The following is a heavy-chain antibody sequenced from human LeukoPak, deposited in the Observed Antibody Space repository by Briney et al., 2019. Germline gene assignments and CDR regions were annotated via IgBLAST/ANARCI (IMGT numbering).Heavy chain of an antibody. J-gene: IGHJ6*02. CDR1: GDSINNYY. Sequence: SETLSLTCTVSGDSINNYYWSWIRQPPGKGLEWIGEINHSGSTNYNPSLKSRVTISVDTSKNQFSLKLSSVTAADTAVYYCARGAQWSRLYYYGMDVWGQGTTVTVSS. CDR2: INHSGST. CDR3: ARGAQWSRLYYYGMDV. D-gene: IGHD2-15*01. V-gene: IGHV4-34*01.